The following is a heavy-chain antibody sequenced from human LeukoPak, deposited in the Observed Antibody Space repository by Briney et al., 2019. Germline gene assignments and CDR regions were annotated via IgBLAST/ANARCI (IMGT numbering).Heavy chain of an antibody. V-gene: IGHV4-59*01. J-gene: IGHJ4*02. D-gene: IGHD5-18*01. CDR2: IYYSGST. CDR1: GGSISSYY. CDR3: ARTRGYSYGYGFDY. Sequence: PSETLSLTCTVSGGSISSYYWSWIRQPPGKGLEWIGYIYYSGSTNYNPSLKSRVTISVDTSKNQFSLKLSSVTAADTAVYYCARTRGYSYGYGFDYWGQGTLVTVSS.